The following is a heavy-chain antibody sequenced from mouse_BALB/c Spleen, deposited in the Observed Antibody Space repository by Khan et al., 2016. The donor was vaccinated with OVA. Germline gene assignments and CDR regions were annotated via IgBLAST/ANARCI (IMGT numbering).Heavy chain of an antibody. V-gene: IGHV3-2*02. D-gene: IGHD1-2*01. CDR3: ARTARMKY. CDR2: ISYSGST. CDR1: GYSITSGYG. J-gene: IGHJ2*01. Sequence: VQLKESGPGLVKPSQSLSLTCTVTGYSITSGYGWNWIRQFPGNKQEWMGYISYSGSTNYNPSLKSRISITRVTSKNQFFLQLNSVTTEDTATYYCARTARMKYWGQGTTLTVSS.